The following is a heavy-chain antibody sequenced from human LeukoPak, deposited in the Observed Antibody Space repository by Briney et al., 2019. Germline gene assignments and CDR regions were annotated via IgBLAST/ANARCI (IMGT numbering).Heavy chain of an antibody. Sequence: GGSLRLSCAASGFTFSSYGMNWVRQAPGKGLEWVSYISSGRPTINYADSVKGRFTISRDNARNALYLQMNSLRAEDTAVYYCARGGASRPDFWGQGTMVTVSS. V-gene: IGHV3-48*01. D-gene: IGHD1-26*01. CDR3: ARGGASRPDF. CDR1: GFTFSSYG. J-gene: IGHJ3*01. CDR2: ISSGRPTI.